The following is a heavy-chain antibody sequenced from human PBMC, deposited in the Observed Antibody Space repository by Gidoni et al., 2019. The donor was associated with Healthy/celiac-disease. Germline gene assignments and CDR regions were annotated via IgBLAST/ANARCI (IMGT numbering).Heavy chain of an antibody. J-gene: IGHJ4*02. Sequence: QVQLVESGGGGVQPGRSLRLSCAASGFTFSSYGMHWVRQAPGKGLELVAVIWYDGSNKYYADSVKGRFTISRDNSKNTLYLQMNSLRAEDTAVYYCARDYYYYDSSGYLDYWGQGTLVTVSS. CDR3: ARDYYYYDSSGYLDY. CDR2: IWYDGSNK. CDR1: GFTFSSYG. V-gene: IGHV3-33*01. D-gene: IGHD3-22*01.